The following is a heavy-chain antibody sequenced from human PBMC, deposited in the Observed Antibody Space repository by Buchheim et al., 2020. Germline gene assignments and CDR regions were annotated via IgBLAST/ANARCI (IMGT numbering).Heavy chain of an antibody. CDR1: ELPFNSAW. D-gene: IGHD3-22*01. CDR3: ARAGTSGYLNV. CDR2: INGDGIGT. V-gene: IGHV3-74*01. Sequence: EVQLVESGGGLVQPGGSLRLSCPASELPFNSAWRPWVRKAPGRGLVWVSRINGDGIGTDYADSVKAQFTISRNNARTSRNLQMNSLRAGDTAVFYCARAGTSGYLNVWGQGTT. J-gene: IGHJ6*02.